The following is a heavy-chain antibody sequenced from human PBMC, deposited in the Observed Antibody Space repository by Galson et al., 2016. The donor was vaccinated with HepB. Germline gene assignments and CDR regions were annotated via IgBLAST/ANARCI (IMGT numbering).Heavy chain of an antibody. J-gene: IGHJ3*02. Sequence: ETLSLTCTVSGGSISSSSYYWGWIRQPPGTGLEWIGSIYYSGNTYFNPSLKSRVTITVDTSKNQFYLNLTPVTAADTTVYYCARQTRIATFGDAFDIWGQGTMVTVSS. D-gene: IGHD3-3*01. CDR3: ARQTRIATFGDAFDI. CDR2: IYYSGNT. CDR1: GGSISSSSYY. V-gene: IGHV4-39*01.